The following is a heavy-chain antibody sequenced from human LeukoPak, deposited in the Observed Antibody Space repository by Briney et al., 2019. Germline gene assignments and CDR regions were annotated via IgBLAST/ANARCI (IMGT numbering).Heavy chain of an antibody. V-gene: IGHV1-2*02. Sequence: ASVKVSCKASGYTFTDYYMHWVRQAPGQGLEWMGWINPNSGGTNYAQKFQGRVTMTRDTSISTAYMELSRLRSDDTAVYYCARDSYSRTWNEYFHHWGQGTLVTVSS. CDR3: ARDSYSRTWNEYFHH. J-gene: IGHJ1*01. D-gene: IGHD6-13*01. CDR2: INPNSGGT. CDR1: GYTFTDYY.